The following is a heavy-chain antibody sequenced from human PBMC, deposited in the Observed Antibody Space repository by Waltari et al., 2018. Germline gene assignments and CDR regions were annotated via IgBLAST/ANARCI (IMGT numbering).Heavy chain of an antibody. CDR3: ARGGLGALFDY. J-gene: IGHJ4*02. D-gene: IGHD3-16*01. Sequence: QVQLQESGPGLVKPSETLSLTCTVSGGSISSHYWSWIRQPPGKGLEWIGYIYYSGSTNYNPSLKSRGTISVDTSKNQFSLKLSSVPAADTAVYYCARGGLGALFDYWGQGTLVTVSS. V-gene: IGHV4-59*11. CDR2: IYYSGST. CDR1: GGSISSHY.